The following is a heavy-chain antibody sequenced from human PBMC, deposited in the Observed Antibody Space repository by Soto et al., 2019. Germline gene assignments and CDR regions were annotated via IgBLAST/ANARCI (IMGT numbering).Heavy chain of an antibody. D-gene: IGHD5-12*01. CDR3: ARSGDGPATLFDH. J-gene: IGHJ4*02. Sequence: QVQLQESGPGMVKPSETLSLTCTVSGGTINSYYCSWIRQPAGKGLEWIGRVHSSGSTIYNPSLKSRVTMSVDTSKKQFSLRLSSVTAADTAVYYCARSGDGPATLFDHWGQGALVPVSS. V-gene: IGHV4-4*07. CDR2: VHSSGST. CDR1: GGTINSYY.